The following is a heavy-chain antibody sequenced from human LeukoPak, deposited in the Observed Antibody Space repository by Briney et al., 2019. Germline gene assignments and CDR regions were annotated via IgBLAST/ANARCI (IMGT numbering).Heavy chain of an antibody. D-gene: IGHD2-2*01. CDR2: IRRKASGETT. CDR3: TRPIYCSTSGCQGYYFDY. J-gene: IGHJ4*02. CDR1: GFTFRDYA. Sequence: GGSLRLSRTASGFTFRDYAMSWVRQAPGKGLEWVALIRRKASGETTEYAASVRGRFTILRDDSKGIAYLQMNSLKAEDAAVYYCTRPIYCSTSGCQGYYFDYWGQGTLVTVSS. V-gene: IGHV3-49*04.